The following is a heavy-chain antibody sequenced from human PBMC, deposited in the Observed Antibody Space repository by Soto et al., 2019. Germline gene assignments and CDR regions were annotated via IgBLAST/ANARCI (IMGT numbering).Heavy chain of an antibody. CDR3: AIGHRPRYSQH. V-gene: IGHV4-59*01. J-gene: IGHJ1*01. Sequence: QVQLQESGPGLVKPSETLSLTCTVSGGSISSYYWSWIRQPPGKGLEWIGSNYYSGSTNYNPSRRSRVPISVDAAKNPFSLKLSSVTAADTAVYYCAIGHRPRYSQHWGQGTLVTVS. CDR1: GGSISSYY. CDR2: NYYSGST.